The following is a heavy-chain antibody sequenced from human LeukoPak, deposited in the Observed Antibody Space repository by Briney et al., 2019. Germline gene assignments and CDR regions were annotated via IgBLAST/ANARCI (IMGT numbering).Heavy chain of an antibody. D-gene: IGHD5-18*01. V-gene: IGHV3-21*01. CDR3: ARGADTAMGAAFDI. Sequence: GGSLRLSCAASGFTFSSYTMNWVRQAPGKGPEWVSSIATTTNFVSYADSVKGRFTISRDNAKDSLYLQMDSLRDEDTAVYYCARGADTAMGAAFDIWGQGTMVTVSS. J-gene: IGHJ3*02. CDR1: GFTFSSYT. CDR2: IATTTNFV.